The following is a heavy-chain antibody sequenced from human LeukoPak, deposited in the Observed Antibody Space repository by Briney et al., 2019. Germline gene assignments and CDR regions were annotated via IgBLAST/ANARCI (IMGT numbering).Heavy chain of an antibody. J-gene: IGHJ6*03. CDR1: GFTFSSYN. Sequence: GGSLRLSCAASGFTFSSYNMNWVRQAPGKGLEWVSSITSSSSYVYYADSVKGRFTISRDNAKNSLYLQINSLRAEDTAVYYCARDPYSGRYGDYYYYMDVWGKGTTVTISS. CDR2: ITSSSSYV. CDR3: ARDPYSGRYGDYYYYMDV. D-gene: IGHD1-26*01. V-gene: IGHV3-21*01.